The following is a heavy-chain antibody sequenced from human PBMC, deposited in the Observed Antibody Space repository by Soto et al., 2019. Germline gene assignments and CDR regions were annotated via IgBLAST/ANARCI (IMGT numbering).Heavy chain of an antibody. CDR2: IYWDDDK. CDR1: GFSITTNEVS. V-gene: IGHV2-5*02. CDR3: AHRDGARFYFYY. Sequence: QITLKESGPTVVKPTQTLTLTCSLSGFSITTNEVSVGWIRQPQGKALEWLALIYWDDDKRYSPSLKDRLTITKDTSKNQVVLTMTNMDPGDTATYYCAHRDGARFYFYYWGQGTLVTVTS. J-gene: IGHJ4*02.